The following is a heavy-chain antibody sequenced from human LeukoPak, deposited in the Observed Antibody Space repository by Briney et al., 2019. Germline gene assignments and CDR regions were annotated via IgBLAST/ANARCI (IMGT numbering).Heavy chain of an antibody. CDR2: IWYDGSNK. V-gene: IGHV3-33*06. J-gene: IGHJ5*02. Sequence: PGGSLRLSCAASGFTFSSYGMHWVRQAPGKGLEWAAGIWYDGSNKYYADSVKGRFTISRDNSKNTLYLQMNSLRAEDTAVYYCGKNSLLRGYPYIWFVPWGQGTLVTVSS. D-gene: IGHD3-22*01. CDR3: GKNSLLRGYPYIWFVP. CDR1: GFTFSSYG.